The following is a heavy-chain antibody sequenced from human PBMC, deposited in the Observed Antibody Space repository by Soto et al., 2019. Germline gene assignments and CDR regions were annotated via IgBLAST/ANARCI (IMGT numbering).Heavy chain of an antibody. J-gene: IGHJ4*02. Sequence: EVQLVETGGGLIQPGGSLRLSCAAPGFTVSGNYMSWVRQAPGKGLEWVSVIYNGGGTYYADSVKGRFTISRNNSKNTLYLQMNSLRAEDTAVYYCASTRGSSYDYWGQGTLVTVSS. V-gene: IGHV3-53*02. CDR3: ASTRGSSYDY. CDR1: GFTVSGNY. CDR2: IYNGGGT. D-gene: IGHD6-6*01.